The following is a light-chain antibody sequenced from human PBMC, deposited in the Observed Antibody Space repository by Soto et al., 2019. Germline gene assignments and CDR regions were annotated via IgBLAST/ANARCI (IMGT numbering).Light chain of an antibody. V-gene: IGLV2-14*01. CDR3: QSYDSDNQV. CDR1: SSDVGDYNY. CDR2: EVS. Sequence: QSALTQPASVSGSPGQSITISCTGTSSDVGDYNYVSWYQQHPGKAPKLLIYEVSNRPSGVSNRFSGSKSGNTASLTISGLQAEDEADYYCQSYDSDNQVFGGGTKLTVL. J-gene: IGLJ3*02.